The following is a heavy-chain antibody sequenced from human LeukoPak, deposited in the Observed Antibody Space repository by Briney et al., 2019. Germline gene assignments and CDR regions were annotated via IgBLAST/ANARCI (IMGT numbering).Heavy chain of an antibody. CDR3: ARGSGWYYY. J-gene: IGHJ4*02. D-gene: IGHD6-19*01. CDR1: GGSISSYY. Sequence: SETLSFTCTVSGGSISSYYWSWIRQPPGEGLEWIGYIYYSGSTNYNPSLKSRVTISVDTSKNQFSLKLSSVTAADTAVYYCARGSGWYYYWGQGTLVTVSS. V-gene: IGHV4-59*08. CDR2: IYYSGST.